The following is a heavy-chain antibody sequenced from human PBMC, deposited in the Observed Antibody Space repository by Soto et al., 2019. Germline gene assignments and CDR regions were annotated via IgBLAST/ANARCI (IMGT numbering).Heavy chain of an antibody. CDR3: ARGIGSSSWLIRWFDP. CDR2: IYTSGGT. V-gene: IGHV4-4*07. D-gene: IGHD6-13*01. Sequence: PSETLSLTCTVSGGSISSYYWSWIRQPARKGLEWIGRIYTSGGTNYNPSLKSRVTMSVDTSKNQFSLKLSSVTAADTAVYYCARGIGSSSWLIRWFDPWGQGTLVTVSS. CDR1: GGSISSYY. J-gene: IGHJ5*02.